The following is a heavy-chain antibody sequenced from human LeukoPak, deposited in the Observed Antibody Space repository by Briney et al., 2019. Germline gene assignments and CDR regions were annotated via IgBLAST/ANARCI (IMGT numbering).Heavy chain of an antibody. D-gene: IGHD3-22*01. V-gene: IGHV3-64*01. CDR2: ISSNGGNT. CDR3: AREDSDSNAFDI. Sequence: PGGSLRLSCAASGFTFSSYAMHWVRQAPGKGLEYVSAISSNGGNTYYASSVKGRFTISRDNSKNTLYLQMGSLRAEDMAVYYCAREDSDSNAFDIWGQGTMVTVSS. J-gene: IGHJ3*02. CDR1: GFTFSSYA.